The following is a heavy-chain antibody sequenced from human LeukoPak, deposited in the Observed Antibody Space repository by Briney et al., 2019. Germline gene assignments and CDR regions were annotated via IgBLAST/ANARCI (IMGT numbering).Heavy chain of an antibody. D-gene: IGHD7-27*01. J-gene: IGHJ4*02. CDR2: VGSSGGGI. V-gene: IGHV3-23*01. CDR1: GFTFSTYT. CDR3: AIGPNWGTHS. Sequence: GGSLRLSCAASGFTFSTYTMYWVRHPPGKRLEWVSIVGSSGGGIHYADSVKGRFTISRDNSKNALYLQMNSLRVEDTAVYYCAIGPNWGTHSWGQGVLVTVSS.